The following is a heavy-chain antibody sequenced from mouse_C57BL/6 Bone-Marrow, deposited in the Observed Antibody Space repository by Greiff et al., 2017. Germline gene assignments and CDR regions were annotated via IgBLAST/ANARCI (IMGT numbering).Heavy chain of an antibody. CDR3: TRVYGS. CDR1: GYTFTDYE. J-gene: IGHJ2*01. Sequence: VKLMESGAELVRPGASVTLSCKASGYTFTDYEMHWVKQTPVHGLEWIGAIDPETGGTAYTQKFKGKAILTADKSSSTAYMELRGVTSEDSAVYYCTRVYGSWGQGTTLTVSS. V-gene: IGHV1-15*01. D-gene: IGHD1-1*01. CDR2: IDPETGGT.